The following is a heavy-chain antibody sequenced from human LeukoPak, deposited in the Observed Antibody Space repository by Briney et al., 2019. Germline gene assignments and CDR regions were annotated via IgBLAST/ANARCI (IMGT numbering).Heavy chain of an antibody. CDR2: IYSSGST. Sequence: GGSLRLSCAASGFNVSNNYMTWVRQAPGKGLEWVSLIYSSGSTYYADSVKGRFTISRDNSKNALYLQVNSLRAEDTAVYYCARRGDGGRSFDYWGQGTLVTVSS. CDR1: GFNVSNNY. CDR3: ARRGDGGRSFDY. J-gene: IGHJ4*02. D-gene: IGHD4-23*01. V-gene: IGHV3-53*01.